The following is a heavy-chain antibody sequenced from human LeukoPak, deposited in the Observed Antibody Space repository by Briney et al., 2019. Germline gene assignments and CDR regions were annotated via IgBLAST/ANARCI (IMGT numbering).Heavy chain of an antibody. CDR1: GLTFSSYA. J-gene: IGHJ4*02. Sequence: GGSLRLSCAASGLTFSSYAISWVRQAPGKGLEWVSTVSGGGDRAYYADSVKGRFTISRDNSKNTLYVQMNSLRAEDTAVYYCAKELLWFGELSPFDYWGQGTLVTVSS. D-gene: IGHD3-10*01. V-gene: IGHV3-23*01. CDR2: VSGGGDRA. CDR3: AKELLWFGELSPFDY.